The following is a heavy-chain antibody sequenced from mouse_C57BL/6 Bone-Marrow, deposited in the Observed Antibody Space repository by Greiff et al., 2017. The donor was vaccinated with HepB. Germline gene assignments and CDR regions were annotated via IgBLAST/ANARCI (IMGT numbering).Heavy chain of an antibody. Sequence: VQLQQSGAELVKPGASVKISCKASGYAFSSYWMNWVKQRPGKGLEWIGQIYPGDGDTNYNGKFKGKATLTADKSSSTAYMQLSSLTSGDSAVYFCARGANWDSRVDYWGQGTTLTVSS. CDR1: GYAFSSYW. CDR2: IYPGDGDT. V-gene: IGHV1-80*01. D-gene: IGHD4-1*01. J-gene: IGHJ2*01. CDR3: ARGANWDSRVDY.